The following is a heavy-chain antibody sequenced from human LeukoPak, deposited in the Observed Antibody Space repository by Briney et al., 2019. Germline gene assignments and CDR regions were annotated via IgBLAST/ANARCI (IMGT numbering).Heavy chain of an antibody. V-gene: IGHV3-7*01. Sequence: GGSLRLSCTVSGFTFSSHWMSWVRQAPGKGPEWVANINPDGNDKQYVDSVKGRFTISRDNAKNSLYLQMNSLRAEDTAVYYCIPANRGPSPLSDYWGQGTLVTVSS. CDR3: IPANRGPSPLSDY. CDR2: INPDGNDK. CDR1: GFTFSSHW. J-gene: IGHJ4*02. D-gene: IGHD2/OR15-2a*01.